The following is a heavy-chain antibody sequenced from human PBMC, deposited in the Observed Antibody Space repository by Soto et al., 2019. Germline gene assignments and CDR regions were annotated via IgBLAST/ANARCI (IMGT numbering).Heavy chain of an antibody. CDR3: ARDGCISTSCGNWFDP. CDR2: ISYDGSNK. D-gene: IGHD2-2*01. V-gene: IGHV3-30-3*01. Sequence: QVQLVESGGGVVQPGRSLRLSCAASGFTFSSYAMHWVRQAPGKGLEWVAVISYDGSNKYYADSVKGRFTISRDNSKNXLYLQMNSLRAEDTAVYYCARDGCISTSCGNWFDPWGQGTLVTVSS. CDR1: GFTFSSYA. J-gene: IGHJ5*02.